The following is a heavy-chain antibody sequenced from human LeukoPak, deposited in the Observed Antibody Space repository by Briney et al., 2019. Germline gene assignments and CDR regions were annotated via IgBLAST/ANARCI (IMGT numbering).Heavy chain of an antibody. CDR3: ARAGSSGSVDY. V-gene: IGHV3-7*01. J-gene: IGHJ4*02. CDR2: INQDGSKG. Sequence: PGGSLRLSCAASGFIFGTYWMSWVRQAPGKGLEWVANINQDGSKGYYVDSVTGRFTISRDNAKNSLYLQMNSLKTEDTAVYYCARAGSSGSVDYWGQGTLVTVSS. D-gene: IGHD6-25*01. CDR1: GFIFGTYW.